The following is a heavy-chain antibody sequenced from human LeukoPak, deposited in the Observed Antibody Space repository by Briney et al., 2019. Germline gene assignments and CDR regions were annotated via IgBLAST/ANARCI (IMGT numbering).Heavy chain of an antibody. D-gene: IGHD3-22*01. CDR1: GFTFSSYG. V-gene: IGHV3-23*01. CDR2: ISGSGGST. Sequence: GGSLRLSCAASGFTFSSYGMSWVRRAPGKGLEWVSAISGSGGSTYYADSVKGRFTISRDNSKNTLYLQMNSLRAEDTAVYYCAKVLRHYYDSSGYYDHFDYWGQGTLVTVSS. J-gene: IGHJ4*02. CDR3: AKVLRHYYDSSGYYDHFDY.